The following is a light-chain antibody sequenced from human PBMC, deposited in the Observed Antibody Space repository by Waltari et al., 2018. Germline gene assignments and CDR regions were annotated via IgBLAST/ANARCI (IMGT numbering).Light chain of an antibody. CDR2: QDR. J-gene: IGLJ2*01. Sequence: SYEVTQSPSMSVSPGQTARITCSGNNLANKYVCWYHQKPGQSPVLVIYQDRKRPSGVPERFSGSNSGDTATLTISETQSMDEGDYFCQVWDSSTYMVFGGGTKLTVL. CDR1: NLANKY. CDR3: QVWDSSTYMV. V-gene: IGLV3-1*01.